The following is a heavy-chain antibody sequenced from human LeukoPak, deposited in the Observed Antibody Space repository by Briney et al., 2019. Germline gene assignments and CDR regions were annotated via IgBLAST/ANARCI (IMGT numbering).Heavy chain of an antibody. CDR3: AVENFYDRSGYSKAFDY. V-gene: IGHV1-2*04. D-gene: IGHD3-22*01. J-gene: IGHJ4*02. CDR2: IEPNSGGA. Sequence: ASVKVSCKTSGYTFTVKFLHWLRQAPGQGLEWMAGIEPNSGGAVYGQNFRGWVTVTRDTSVSTAYMELSRLRSDDTAVYYCAVENFYDRSGYSKAFDYLGQGTLVTVSS. CDR1: GYTFTVKF.